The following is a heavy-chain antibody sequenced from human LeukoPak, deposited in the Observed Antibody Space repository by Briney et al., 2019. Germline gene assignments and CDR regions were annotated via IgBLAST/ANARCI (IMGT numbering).Heavy chain of an antibody. J-gene: IGHJ4*02. Sequence: SETLSLTCTVSGGSISSSSYYWGWIRQPPGKGLEWIGSIYYSGSTYYNPSLKSRVTISVDTSKNQFSLKLSSVTAADTAVYYCARGGYSYGFGYWGQGTLVTVSS. CDR1: GGSISSSSYY. CDR2: IYYSGST. V-gene: IGHV4-39*01. D-gene: IGHD5-18*01. CDR3: ARGGYSYGFGY.